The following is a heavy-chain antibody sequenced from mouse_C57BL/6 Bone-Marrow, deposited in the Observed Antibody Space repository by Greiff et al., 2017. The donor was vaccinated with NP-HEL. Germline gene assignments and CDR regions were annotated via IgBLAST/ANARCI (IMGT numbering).Heavy chain of an antibody. CDR3: APYYGSGYFDV. CDR1: GYAFSSSW. D-gene: IGHD1-1*01. Sequence: QVQLQQSGPELVKPGASVKISCKASGYAFSSSWMNWVKQRPGKGLEWIGRIYPGDGDTNYNGKFKGKATLTADKSSSTAYMQLSSLTSEDSAVYFCAPYYGSGYFDVWGTGTTVTVSS. V-gene: IGHV1-82*01. J-gene: IGHJ1*03. CDR2: IYPGDGDT.